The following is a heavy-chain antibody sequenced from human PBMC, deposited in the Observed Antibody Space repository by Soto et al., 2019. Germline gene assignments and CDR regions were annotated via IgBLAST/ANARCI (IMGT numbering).Heavy chain of an antibody. D-gene: IGHD2-15*01. J-gene: IGHJ6*02. V-gene: IGHV3-30*18. CDR3: AKDLDVVVVVTATRGLDV. CDR2: ISYDGSKK. Sequence: QVQLVESGGGVVQPGRSLRLSCAASGFTFDNYGLHWVRQAPGKGLEWVAVISYDGSKKFYADSVTGRFTISRDNSKNTLYLQMNNLRVEDTAVYYCAKDLDVVVVVTATRGLDVWGQGTTVTVSS. CDR1: GFTFDNYG.